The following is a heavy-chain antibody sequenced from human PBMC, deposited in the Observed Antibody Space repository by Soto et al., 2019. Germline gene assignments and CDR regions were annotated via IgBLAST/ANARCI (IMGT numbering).Heavy chain of an antibody. CDR1: GGSITRRSSY. Sequence: PSETLSLTCIVSGGSITRRSSYWAWIRQPPGKGLEWVGTFYDGNTYHNPSLRSRITIAVDTSKNQFSLKLNSVAAAGTAFYYCATTRGLAVGGSFDYWGQGMLVTVSS. CDR2: FYDGNT. CDR3: ATTRGLAVGGSFDY. D-gene: IGHD3-10*01. V-gene: IGHV4-39*01. J-gene: IGHJ4*02.